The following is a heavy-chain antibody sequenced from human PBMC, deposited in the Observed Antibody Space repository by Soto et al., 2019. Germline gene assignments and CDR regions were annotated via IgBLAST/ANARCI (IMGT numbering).Heavy chain of an antibody. Sequence: EVELEYSGGDSVQPGGSLRISCVASGFAFRGYSMNWVRQAPGKGLEWIAYIRNVGNPIFYADSVKGRFTISRDNVKNSLFLQMNNLRPDDSAVYYCARDPEEFWGQGAQVTVSS. CDR1: GFAFRGYS. J-gene: IGHJ4*02. CDR2: IRNVGNPI. CDR3: ARDPEEF. V-gene: IGHV3-48*01.